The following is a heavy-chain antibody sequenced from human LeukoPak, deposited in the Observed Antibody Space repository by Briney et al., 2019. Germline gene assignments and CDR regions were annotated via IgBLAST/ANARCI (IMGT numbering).Heavy chain of an antibody. V-gene: IGHV1-18*01. CDR2: ISAYNGNT. CDR3: ASFEPLDAFDI. D-gene: IGHD1-14*01. Sequence: ASVTVSCKASGYTLTSYGISWVRQAPGQGLEWMGWISAYNGNTNYAQKLQGRVTMTTDTSTSTAYMELRSLRSDDTAVYYCASFEPLDAFDIWGQGTMVTVSS. CDR1: GYTLTSYG. J-gene: IGHJ3*02.